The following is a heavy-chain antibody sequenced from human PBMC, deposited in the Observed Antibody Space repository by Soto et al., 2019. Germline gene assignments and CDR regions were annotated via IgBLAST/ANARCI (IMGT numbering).Heavy chain of an antibody. J-gene: IGHJ4*02. CDR2: INAGNGNT. V-gene: IGHV1-3*01. CDR3: ARDQVYSSGWYYFDY. Sequence: QVQLVQSGAEVKKPGASVKVSCKASGYTFTSYAMHWVRQAPGQRLEWMGWINAGNGNTKYSQKFQGRVTITRDTSASTAYMELSSLRSEDTAVYYCARDQVYSSGWYYFDYWGQGTLVTVSS. CDR1: GYTFTSYA. D-gene: IGHD6-19*01.